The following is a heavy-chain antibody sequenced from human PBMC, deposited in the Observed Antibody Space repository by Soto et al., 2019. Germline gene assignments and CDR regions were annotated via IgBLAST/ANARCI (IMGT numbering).Heavy chain of an antibody. CDR2: IYYSGST. D-gene: IGHD3-22*01. CDR3: ARGVYYDSSGSNWFDP. Sequence: PSETLSLTCTVSGGSISSYYWSWIRQPPGKGLEWIGYIYYSGSTNYNPSLKSRVTISVDTSKNQFSLKLSSVTAADTAVYYCARGVYYDSSGSNWFDPWGQGTLVTVSS. V-gene: IGHV4-59*01. CDR1: GGSISSYY. J-gene: IGHJ5*02.